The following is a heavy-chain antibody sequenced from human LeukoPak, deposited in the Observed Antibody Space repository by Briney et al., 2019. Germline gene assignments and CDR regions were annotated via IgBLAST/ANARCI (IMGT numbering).Heavy chain of an antibody. V-gene: IGHV3-23*01. Sequence: GGSLRLSCAASGFAHSRYAMSWVRQPPGKGLEWVSAISGSGGNTYYADSVKGRFTISRDNSKNTLYLQMSRLRAEDTAVYYCANFERTVAGPYNWFDSWGQGTLVTVSS. CDR3: ANFERTVAGPYNWFDS. D-gene: IGHD6-19*01. CDR2: ISGSGGNT. J-gene: IGHJ5*01. CDR1: GFAHSRYA.